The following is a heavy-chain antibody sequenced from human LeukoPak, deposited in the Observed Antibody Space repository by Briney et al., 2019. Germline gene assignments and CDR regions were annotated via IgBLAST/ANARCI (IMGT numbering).Heavy chain of an antibody. D-gene: IGHD2-2*01. CDR1: GDSISSYY. J-gene: IGHJ6*03. Sequence: SETLSLTCTVSGDSISSYYWSWIPHPPEKGLEWIVYIYYSGSTNYNPSLRSRVTVSIDTSKNQFSLKLSSMTAADTALYYRASGGYCSSASCYGVYYYYYMDVWGKGTTVTVSS. V-gene: IGHV4-59*01. CDR2: IYYSGST. CDR3: ASGGYCSSASCYGVYYYYYMDV.